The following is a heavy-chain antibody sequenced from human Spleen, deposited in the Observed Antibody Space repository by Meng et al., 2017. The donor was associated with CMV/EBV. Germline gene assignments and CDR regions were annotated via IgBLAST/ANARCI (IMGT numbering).Heavy chain of an antibody. CDR3: AKEKEYGSDTSCFYRGGMDV. D-gene: IGHD2-2*01. CDR1: GFPFNSYG. V-gene: IGHV3-30*02. Sequence: GESLKISCAASGFPFNSYGLHWVRRAPGKGLEWVAFTRYDGNNKQYSDSVKGRFTISRDNSKNTLYLQMNSLRAWDTALYFCAKEKEYGSDTSCFYRGGMDVWGQGTTVTVSS. CDR2: TRYDGNNK. J-gene: IGHJ6*02.